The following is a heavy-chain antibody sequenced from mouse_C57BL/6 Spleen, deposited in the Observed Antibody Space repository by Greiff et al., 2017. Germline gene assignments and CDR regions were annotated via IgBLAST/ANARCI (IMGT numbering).Heavy chain of an antibody. Sequence: VQLKESGAELVRPGASVTLSCKASGYTFTDYEMHWVKQTPVHGLEWIGAIDPETGGTAYNQKFKGKAILTADKSSSTAYMELRSLTSEDSAVYYCTPNYGFDYWGQGTTLTVSS. V-gene: IGHV1-15*01. CDR3: TPNYGFDY. CDR2: IDPETGGT. D-gene: IGHD1-1*01. CDR1: GYTFTDYE. J-gene: IGHJ2*01.